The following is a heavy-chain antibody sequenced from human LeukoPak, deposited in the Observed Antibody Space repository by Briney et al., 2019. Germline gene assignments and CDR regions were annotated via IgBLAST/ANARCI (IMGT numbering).Heavy chain of an antibody. Sequence: GGSLRLSCAASGFTFSSFWMTWVRQAPGKGLEWLAHIKQDESEKYYVDSVKGRFTISRDNAKNSLYLHVSSLRVDDTALYYCARSGMAVAATPWDWGQGTLVTVSS. V-gene: IGHV3-7*05. CDR3: ARSGMAVAATPWD. CDR2: IKQDESEK. J-gene: IGHJ4*02. D-gene: IGHD6-19*01. CDR1: GFTFSSFW.